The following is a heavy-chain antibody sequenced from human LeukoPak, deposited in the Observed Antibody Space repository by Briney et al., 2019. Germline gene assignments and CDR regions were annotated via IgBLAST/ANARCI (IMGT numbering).Heavy chain of an antibody. CDR2: ISGSGGST. J-gene: IGHJ4*02. D-gene: IGHD1-26*01. Sequence: GGSLRLSCAASGFTFSSYAMSWVRQAPGKGLEWVSAISGSGGSTYYADSVKGRFTISRDNSKNTPYLQMNSLRAEDTAVYYCAKDWEAGGSYYFDYWGQGTLVTVSS. V-gene: IGHV3-23*01. CDR1: GFTFSSYA. CDR3: AKDWEAGGSYYFDY.